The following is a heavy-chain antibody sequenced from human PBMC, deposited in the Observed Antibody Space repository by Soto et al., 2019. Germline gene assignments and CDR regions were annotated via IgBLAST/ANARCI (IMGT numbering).Heavy chain of an antibody. Sequence: GASVKVSCKASGYTFTSYDINWVRQATGQGLEWMGWMNPNSGNTGYAQKFQGRVTMTRNTSISTAYMELSSLRSEDTAVYYCARGPDEHYDFWSGYYLDPWGQGTLVTVSS. V-gene: IGHV1-8*01. J-gene: IGHJ5*02. CDR2: MNPNSGNT. CDR3: ARGPDEHYDFWSGYYLDP. CDR1: GYTFTSYD. D-gene: IGHD3-3*01.